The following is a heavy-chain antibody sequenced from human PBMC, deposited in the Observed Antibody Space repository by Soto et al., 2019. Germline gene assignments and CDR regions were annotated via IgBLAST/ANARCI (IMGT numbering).Heavy chain of an antibody. Sequence: QTLSLTCAISGDSVSSNSAAWNWIRQSPSRGLEWLGRTYYRSKWYNDYAASVKSRITINPDTSMNQFSLQLNSVTPEDTAVYYCARASITIFGVVLHFDYWGQGTLVTVSS. D-gene: IGHD3-3*01. J-gene: IGHJ4*02. V-gene: IGHV6-1*01. CDR3: ARASITIFGVVLHFDY. CDR1: GDSVSSNSAA. CDR2: TYYRSKWYN.